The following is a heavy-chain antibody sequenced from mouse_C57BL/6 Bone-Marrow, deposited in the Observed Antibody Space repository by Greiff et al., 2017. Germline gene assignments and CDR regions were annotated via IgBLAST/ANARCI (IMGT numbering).Heavy chain of an antibody. D-gene: IGHD2-3*01. CDR1: GYTFTSYG. V-gene: IGHV1-81*01. Sequence: VQLQQSGAELARPGASVKLSCKASGYTFTSYGISWVKQRTGQGLEWIGEIYPRSGNTYYNEKFKGKATLTADKSSSTASMELRSLTSEAAAVEFCARRRDYDNPWFADWGQGTLVTVSA. CDR3: ARRRDYDNPWFAD. J-gene: IGHJ3*01. CDR2: IYPRSGNT.